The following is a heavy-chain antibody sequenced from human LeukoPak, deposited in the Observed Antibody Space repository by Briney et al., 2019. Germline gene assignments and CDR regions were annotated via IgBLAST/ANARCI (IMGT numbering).Heavy chain of an antibody. V-gene: IGHV1-18*01. D-gene: IGHD1-7*01. J-gene: IGHJ3*02. Sequence: ASVKVSCKASGYTFTSYGISWVRQAPGQGLEWMGWISAYNGNTNYAQKLQGRVTMTTDTSTSTAYMELRSLRSDDTAVYYCAKYQWWNYVTKGAFDIWGQGTMVTVSS. CDR2: ISAYNGNT. CDR1: GYTFTSYG. CDR3: AKYQWWNYVTKGAFDI.